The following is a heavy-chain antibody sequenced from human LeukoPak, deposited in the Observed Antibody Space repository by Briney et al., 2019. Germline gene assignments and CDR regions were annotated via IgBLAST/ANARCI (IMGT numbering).Heavy chain of an antibody. V-gene: IGHV1-8*01. D-gene: IGHD2-8*01. J-gene: IGHJ4*02. CDR2: MNPNSGNT. CDR1: GYTLTELS. CDR3: ARDRANGVCFDY. Sequence: GASVKVSCTVSGYTLTELSMHWVRQATGQGLEWMGWMNPNSGNTGYAQKFQGRVTMTRNTSISTAYMELSSLRSEDTAVYYCARDRANGVCFDYWGQGTLVTVSS.